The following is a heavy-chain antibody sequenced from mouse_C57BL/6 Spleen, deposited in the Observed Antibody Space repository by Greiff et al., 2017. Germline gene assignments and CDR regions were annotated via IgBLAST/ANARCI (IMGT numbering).Heavy chain of an antibody. D-gene: IGHD2-5*01. Sequence: VQLQQPGAELVRPGTSVKLSCKASGYTFTSYWMHWVKQRPGQGLEWIGVIDPSDSYTNYNQKFKGKATLTVDTSSSTAYMQLSSLTSEDSAVYDCARGGYYSNSSGAMDYWGQGTSVTVSS. CDR1: GYTFTSYW. J-gene: IGHJ4*01. CDR2: IDPSDSYT. CDR3: ARGGYYSNSSGAMDY. V-gene: IGHV1-59*01.